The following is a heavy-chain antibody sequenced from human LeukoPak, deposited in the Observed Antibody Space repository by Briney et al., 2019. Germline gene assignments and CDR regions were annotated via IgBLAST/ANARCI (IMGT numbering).Heavy chain of an antibody. D-gene: IGHD4-23*01. Sequence: SETLSLTCAVYGGSFSGYYWSWIRQPPGKGLEWIGEINHSGSTNYNPSLKSRVTISIDTSKNQFSLKLSSVTAADTAFYYCARYLDYGGNSRVFQHWGQGTLVTVSS. V-gene: IGHV4-34*01. CDR3: ARYLDYGGNSRVFQH. J-gene: IGHJ1*01. CDR1: GGSFSGYY. CDR2: INHSGST.